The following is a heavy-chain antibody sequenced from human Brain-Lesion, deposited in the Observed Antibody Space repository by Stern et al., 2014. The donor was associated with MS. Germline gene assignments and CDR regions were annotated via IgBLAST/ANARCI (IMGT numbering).Heavy chain of an antibody. CDR3: AGEEDIRYCSGGSCTGNWFDP. D-gene: IGHD2-15*01. CDR1: GGSVSSTSYA. CDR2: IYYSGNT. V-gene: IGHV4-39*01. Sequence: QLVESGPGLVKPSETLSLTCTVAGGSVSSTSYAWAWIRQPPGKGLEWIGTIYYSGNTYYSPSLKSRPTISLDTFKNQFSPQLGFVTAADTAVYYCAGEEDIRYCSGGSCTGNWFDPWGQGTLVTVSS. J-gene: IGHJ5*02.